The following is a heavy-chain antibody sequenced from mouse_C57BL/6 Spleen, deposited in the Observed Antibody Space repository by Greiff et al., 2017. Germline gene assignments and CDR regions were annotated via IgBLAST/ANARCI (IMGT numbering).Heavy chain of an antibody. Sequence: QVQLQQPGTELVKPGASVKLSCKASGYTFTSYWMHWVKQRPGQSLEWIGNINPSNGGTNYNEKFKSKATLTVDKSSSTAYMQLSSLTSEDSAVYYCARAPRGLRNAMDYWGQGTSVTVSS. J-gene: IGHJ4*01. CDR3: ARAPRGLRNAMDY. D-gene: IGHD3-1*01. CDR2: INPSNGGT. V-gene: IGHV1-53*01. CDR1: GYTFTSYW.